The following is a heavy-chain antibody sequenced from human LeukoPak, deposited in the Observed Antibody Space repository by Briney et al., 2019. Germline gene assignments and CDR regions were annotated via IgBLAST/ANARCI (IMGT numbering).Heavy chain of an antibody. CDR2: IIPILGIA. Sequence: GSSVKVSCKASGGTFSSYTISWVRQAPGQGLEWMGRIIPILGIANYAQKFQGRVTITADKSTSTAYMELSSLRSEDTAVYYCASAPGSGNYYGDDAFDIWGQGTMVTVSS. CDR1: GGTFSSYT. D-gene: IGHD3-10*01. J-gene: IGHJ3*02. CDR3: ASAPGSGNYYGDDAFDI. V-gene: IGHV1-69*02.